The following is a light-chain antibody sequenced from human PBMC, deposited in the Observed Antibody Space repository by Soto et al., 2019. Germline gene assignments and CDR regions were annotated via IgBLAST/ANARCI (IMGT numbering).Light chain of an antibody. CDR2: ENS. J-gene: IGLJ1*01. CDR1: SSNIGAGYE. Sequence: QAVVTQPPSVSEAPGQRVTISCTGSSSNIGAGYEAPWYQQVPGTAPKLLIYENSNRPSGVPDRFSGSKSGTSASLAITGLQAEDEAEYYCQSYDSSLSGYVFGTGTKLTVL. V-gene: IGLV1-40*01. CDR3: QSYDSSLSGYV.